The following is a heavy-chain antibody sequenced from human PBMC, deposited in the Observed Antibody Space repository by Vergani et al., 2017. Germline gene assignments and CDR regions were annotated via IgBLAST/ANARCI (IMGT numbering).Heavy chain of an antibody. CDR3: ARAIVGATTFDY. V-gene: IGHV1-46*03. CDR2: INPRGGST. CDR1: GYTFTSYY. D-gene: IGHD1-26*01. J-gene: IGHJ4*02. Sequence: QVQLVQSGAEVKKPGASVKVSCKASGYTFTSYYMHWVRQAPGQGLEWMGIINPRGGSTSYAQKFQGRVTMTRDTSTSTVYMELSSLRSEDTAVYYCARAIVGATTFDYWGQGTLVTVSS.